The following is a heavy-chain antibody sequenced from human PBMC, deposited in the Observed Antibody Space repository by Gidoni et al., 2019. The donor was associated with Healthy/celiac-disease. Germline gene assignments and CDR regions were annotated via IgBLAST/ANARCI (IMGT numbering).Heavy chain of an antibody. V-gene: IGHV4-34*01. CDR2: INHSGST. CDR1: GGSSSGYY. J-gene: IGHJ1*01. D-gene: IGHD6-19*01. Sequence: QVQLQQWGPGLLKPSETLSLTFAVYGGSSSGYYWSWFRQPPGKGLEWIGEINHSGSTNYNPSLKSRVTISVDTSKNQFSLKLSSVTAADTAVYYCARASGLYSSGWYGGQYFQHWGQGTLVTVSS. CDR3: ARASGLYSSGWYGGQYFQH.